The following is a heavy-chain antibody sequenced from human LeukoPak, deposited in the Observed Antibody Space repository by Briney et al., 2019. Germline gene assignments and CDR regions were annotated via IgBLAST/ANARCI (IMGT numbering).Heavy chain of an antibody. CDR2: IYYSGST. D-gene: IGHD4-17*01. J-gene: IGHJ4*02. CDR3: ARGYGAQYYFDY. V-gene: IGHV4-59*01. CDR1: GGSFSSYY. Sequence: NSSETLSLTCAVYGGSFSSYYWSWLRQPPGKGLEWIGYIYYSGSTNYNPSLKSRVTISVDTSKNQFSLKLSSVTAADTTVYYCARGYGAQYYFDYWGQGTLVTVSS.